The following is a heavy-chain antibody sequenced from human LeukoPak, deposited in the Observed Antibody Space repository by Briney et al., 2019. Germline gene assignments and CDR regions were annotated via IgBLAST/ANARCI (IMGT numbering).Heavy chain of an antibody. Sequence: GGSLRLSCAASRFSFSNYWMHWVRQAPGKGLEWVAVIWYDGSNKYYTDSVKGRFTISRDNSKNTLYLQMNSLRAEDTAVYYCARADSGNYLFDYWGQGTLVTVSS. CDR2: IWYDGSNK. CDR3: ARADSGNYLFDY. J-gene: IGHJ4*02. CDR1: RFSFSNYW. D-gene: IGHD1-26*01. V-gene: IGHV3-33*08.